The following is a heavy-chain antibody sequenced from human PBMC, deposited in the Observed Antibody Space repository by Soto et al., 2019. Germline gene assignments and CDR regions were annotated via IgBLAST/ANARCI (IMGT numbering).Heavy chain of an antibody. CDR1: VFSLSTRGVG. CDR2: IYWNDGK. D-gene: IGHD6-19*01. J-gene: IGHJ4*02. CDR3: ANSSGWYGAFDY. V-gene: IGHV2-5*01. Sequence: SGPTLVNPTQTLTLTCTFSVFSLSTRGVGVGWIRQPPGKALEWLALIYWNDGKRYSPSLKSRLTITKDTSKNQVVLTMTNMDPVDTATYYCANSSGWYGAFDYWGQGTLVTVSS.